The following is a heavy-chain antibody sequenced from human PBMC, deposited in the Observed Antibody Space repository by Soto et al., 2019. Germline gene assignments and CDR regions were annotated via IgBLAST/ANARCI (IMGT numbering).Heavy chain of an antibody. CDR2: IWYDGSNK. CDR3: ARALGKIFGVNYYYYGMDV. V-gene: IGHV3-33*01. J-gene: IGHJ6*02. Sequence: LRLSCAASGFTFSSYGMHWVRQAPGKGLEWVAVIWYDGSNKYYADSVKGRFTISRDNSKNTLYLQMNSLRAEDTAVYYCARALGKIFGVNYYYYGMDVWGQGTTVTVSS. D-gene: IGHD3-3*01. CDR1: GFTFSSYG.